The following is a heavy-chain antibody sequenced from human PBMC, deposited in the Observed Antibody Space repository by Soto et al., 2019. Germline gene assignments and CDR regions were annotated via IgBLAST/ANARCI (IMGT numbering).Heavy chain of an antibody. V-gene: IGHV1-46*01. Sequence: ASVKVSCKXSGYTFTSNYIDWVRQAPGKGLEWMGIINPSGGGASNAQKFQGRVTMTRDTSTSTVYMELRSLRSEDTAVYYCARAISVQHRYYFDYWGQGTLVTVSS. CDR3: ARAISVQHRYYFDY. CDR1: GYTFTSNY. J-gene: IGHJ4*02. CDR2: INPSGGGA. D-gene: IGHD3-16*01.